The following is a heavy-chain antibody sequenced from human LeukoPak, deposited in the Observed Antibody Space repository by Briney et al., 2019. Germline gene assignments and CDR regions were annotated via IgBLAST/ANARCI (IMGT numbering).Heavy chain of an antibody. CDR1: GGSFSGYY. J-gene: IGHJ4*02. Sequence: SETLSLTCAVYGGSFSGYYWSWIRQPPGKGLEWIGEINHSGSTNYNPSLKSRVTISVDTSKNQFSLKLSSVTAADTAVYCCARVPLYYDSSALDYWGQGTLVTVSS. D-gene: IGHD3-22*01. V-gene: IGHV4-34*01. CDR2: INHSGST. CDR3: ARVPLYYDSSALDY.